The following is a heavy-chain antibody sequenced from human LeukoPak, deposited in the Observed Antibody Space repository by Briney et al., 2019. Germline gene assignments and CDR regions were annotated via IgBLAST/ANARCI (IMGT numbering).Heavy chain of an antibody. D-gene: IGHD6-13*01. CDR2: ISAYNGNT. V-gene: IGHV1-18*01. CDR1: GYTFTSYG. J-gene: IGHJ4*02. Sequence: GASVKVSCKASGYTFTSYGISWVRQAPGQGLEWMGWISAYNGNTNYAQKFQGRVTMTRDTSTSTVYMELSSLRSEDTAVYYCARVEDRIAAAGIGYWGQGTLVTVSS. CDR3: ARVEDRIAAAGIGY.